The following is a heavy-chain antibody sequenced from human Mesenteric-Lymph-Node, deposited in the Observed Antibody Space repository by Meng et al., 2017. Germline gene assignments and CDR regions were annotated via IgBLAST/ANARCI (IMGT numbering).Heavy chain of an antibody. V-gene: IGHV4-39*07. CDR3: VRDTRRGGGWFDP. Sequence: QGQLQESCPGLVNPSETLSLTCTIPGVSISSNPHYWGWIRQSPGKGLEWIGYIYHGVNIYYTPSLRSRVTISVDKSRSQFSLKLTSVSAADTAVYYCVRDTRRGGGWFDPWGQGTLVTVSS. CDR2: IYHGVNI. D-gene: IGHD2-15*01. CDR1: GVSISSNPHY. J-gene: IGHJ5*02.